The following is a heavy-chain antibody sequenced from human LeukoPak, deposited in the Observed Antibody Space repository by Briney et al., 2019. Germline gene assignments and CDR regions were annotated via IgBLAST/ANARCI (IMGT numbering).Heavy chain of an antibody. CDR2: INHSGST. V-gene: IGHV4-34*01. Sequence: KASETLSLTCAVYGGSFSGYYWSWIRQPPGKGLEWIGEINHSGSTNYNPSLKSRVTISVDTSKNQFSLKLSSVTAADTAVYYCARQGASDAFDIWGQGTMVTVSS. CDR1: GGSFSGYY. J-gene: IGHJ3*02. CDR3: ARQGASDAFDI.